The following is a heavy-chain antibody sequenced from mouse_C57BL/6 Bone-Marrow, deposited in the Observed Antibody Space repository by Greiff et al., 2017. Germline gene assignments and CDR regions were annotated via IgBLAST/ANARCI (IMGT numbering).Heavy chain of an antibody. CDR1: GYTFTSYW. D-gene: IGHD1-1*01. CDR3: TREGYYFGSSFHWYFDV. CDR2: IYPGNSDT. V-gene: IGHV1-5*01. J-gene: IGHJ1*03. Sequence: EVQLQQSGTVLARPGASVKMSCKTSGYTFTSYWMHWVKQRPGQGLAWIGAIYPGNSDTSYNQKFKGKAKLTAVTSARTAYRELSSLTNEDAAVYYCTREGYYFGSSFHWYFDVWGTGTTVTVSS.